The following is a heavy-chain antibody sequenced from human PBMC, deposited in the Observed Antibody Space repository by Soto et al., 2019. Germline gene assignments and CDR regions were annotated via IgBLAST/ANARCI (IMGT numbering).Heavy chain of an antibody. CDR1: GFSLSTSGVG. Sequence: QITLKESGPTLVKPTQTLTLTCTFSGFSLSTSGVGVGWIRQPPGKALEWLALIYWDDDKRYSPSLKSRLTITKDTYKNQVVLTMTNMDPVDTATYYCAHGDGGDCGGDCYHNWFDPWGQGTLVTVSS. D-gene: IGHD2-21*02. CDR3: AHGDGGDCGGDCYHNWFDP. CDR2: IYWDDDK. V-gene: IGHV2-5*02. J-gene: IGHJ5*02.